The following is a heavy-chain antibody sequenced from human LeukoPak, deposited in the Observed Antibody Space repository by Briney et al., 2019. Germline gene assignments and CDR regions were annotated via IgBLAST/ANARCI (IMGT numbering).Heavy chain of an antibody. CDR3: ARQYCSSTSCPFDY. CDR1: GGSISSGGYY. CDR2: IYYSGST. J-gene: IGHJ4*02. Sequence: KPSQTLSPTCTVSGGSISSGGYYWSWIRQHPGKGLEWIGYIYYSGSTYYNPSLKSRVTISVDTSKNQFSLKLSSVTAADTAVYYCARQYCSSTSCPFDYWGQGTLVTVSS. D-gene: IGHD2-2*01. V-gene: IGHV4-31*03.